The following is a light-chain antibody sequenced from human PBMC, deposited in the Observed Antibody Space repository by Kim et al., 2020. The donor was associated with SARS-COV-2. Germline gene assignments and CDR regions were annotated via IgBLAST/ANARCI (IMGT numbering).Light chain of an antibody. CDR2: GKN. Sequence: VALGQTVRNTCHGDSLRSYYATWYQQKPGQAPIVVIYGKNNRPSGIPDRFSGSSSGNTASLTITGTQAGDEADYYCNSRDSNDNVVFGGGTQLTVL. J-gene: IGLJ2*01. CDR3: NSRDSNDNVV. V-gene: IGLV3-19*01. CDR1: SLRSYY.